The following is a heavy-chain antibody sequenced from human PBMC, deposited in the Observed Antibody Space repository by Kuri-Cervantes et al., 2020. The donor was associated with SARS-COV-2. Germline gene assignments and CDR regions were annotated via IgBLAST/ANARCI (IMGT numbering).Heavy chain of an antibody. CDR1: GFTISSYA. V-gene: IGHV3-23*01. Sequence: GESLKISCAASGFTISSYAMSWVRQAPGKGLEWVSAISGSGGSTYYADSVKGRFTISRDNSKTTLYLQMNSLRAEDTAVYYCARQGYCSSTSCYTIPPDYWGQGTLVTVSS. D-gene: IGHD2-2*02. J-gene: IGHJ4*02. CDR2: ISGSGGST. CDR3: ARQGYCSSTSCYTIPPDY.